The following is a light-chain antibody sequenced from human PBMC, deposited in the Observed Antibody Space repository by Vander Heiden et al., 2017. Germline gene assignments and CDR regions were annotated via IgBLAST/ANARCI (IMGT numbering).Light chain of an antibody. CDR1: QGIDTY. Sequence: DFQLTQSPSFLSASVGDRVTITCRTSQGIDTYLAWYQQKPGEAPKLLIYAASTLQSGVPSRFSGSGSGTEFTLTISSLQPEDSATYYCQQLNSYLPFGGGTKVEIK. CDR3: QQLNSYLP. J-gene: IGKJ4*01. CDR2: AAS. V-gene: IGKV1-9*01.